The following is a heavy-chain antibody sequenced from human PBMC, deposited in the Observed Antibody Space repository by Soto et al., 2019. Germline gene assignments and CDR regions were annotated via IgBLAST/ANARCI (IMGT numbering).Heavy chain of an antibody. J-gene: IGHJ6*02. CDR2: ISGYNGNT. Sequence: QVQLVQSGADVKKPGASVKVSCKASGYTFTSFGINWVRQAPGQGLEWMGWISGYNGNTNYAQNLQDRVTMTRDTSTSTAYMERRSLRSDDTAVYYCARPTDFYYYAMDVWGQGTTVTVSS. CDR3: ARPTDFYYYAMDV. V-gene: IGHV1-18*01. CDR1: GYTFTSFG.